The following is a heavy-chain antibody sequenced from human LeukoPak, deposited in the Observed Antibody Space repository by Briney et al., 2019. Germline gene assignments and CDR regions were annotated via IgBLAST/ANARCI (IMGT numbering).Heavy chain of an antibody. D-gene: IGHD1-26*01. CDR3: ARESSYLQGWRVGDWFDP. V-gene: IGHV4-59*01. CDR1: GGSISSYF. Sequence: PSETLSLTCTVSGGSISSYFWNWIRQPAGKGLEWIGSIYDSGSTNYNPSLKSRVTMSVDMSNNQFSLKLGSVTAADTAVYYCARESSYLQGWRVGDWFDPWGQGTLVTVSS. J-gene: IGHJ5*02. CDR2: IYDSGST.